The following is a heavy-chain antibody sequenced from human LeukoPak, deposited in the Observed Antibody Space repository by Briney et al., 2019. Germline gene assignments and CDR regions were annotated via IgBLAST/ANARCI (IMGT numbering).Heavy chain of an antibody. D-gene: IGHD3-3*01. CDR3: ARGGRFLEWLLHY. CDR2: INHSGST. CDR1: GGSFSGYY. Sequence: SETLSLTCAVYGGSFSGYYWSWIRQPPGKGLWWIGEINHSGSTNYNPSLKSRVTISVDTSKNQFSLKLSSVTAADTAVYYCARGGRFLEWLLHYWGQGTLVTVSS. J-gene: IGHJ4*02. V-gene: IGHV4-34*01.